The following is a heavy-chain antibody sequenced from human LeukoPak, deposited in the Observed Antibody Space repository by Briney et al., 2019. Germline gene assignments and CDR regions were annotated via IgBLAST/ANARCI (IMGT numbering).Heavy chain of an antibody. CDR3: ARACCGRYSYGLDAFDI. CDR1: GGSIGSGSYY. Sequence: PSETLSLTRTVSGGSIGSGSYYWSWIRQPAGKGLEWIGRIYTSGSTNYNPSLKSRVTISVDTSKNQFSLKLSSVTAADTAVYYCARACCGRYSYGLDAFDIWGQGTMVTVSS. J-gene: IGHJ3*02. V-gene: IGHV4-61*02. CDR2: IYTSGST. D-gene: IGHD5-18*01.